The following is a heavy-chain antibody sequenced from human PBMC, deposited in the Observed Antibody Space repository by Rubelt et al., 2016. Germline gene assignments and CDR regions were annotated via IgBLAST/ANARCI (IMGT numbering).Heavy chain of an antibody. J-gene: IGHJ4*02. CDR2: ISYDGSNK. CDR1: GFTFSGYA. D-gene: IGHD1-26*01. Sequence: GGGLVQPGGSLRLSCAASGFTFSGYAMSWVRQAPGKGLEWVALISYDGSNKYYADSVKGRFTISRDNSKNTLYLQMNSLRAEDTAVYYCARDLSDSGRYHHFDYWGQGTLVTASS. CDR3: ARDLSDSGRYHHFDY. V-gene: IGHV3-30*19.